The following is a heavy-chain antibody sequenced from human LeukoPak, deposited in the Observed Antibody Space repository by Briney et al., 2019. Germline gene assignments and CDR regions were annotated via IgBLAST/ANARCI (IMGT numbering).Heavy chain of an antibody. CDR3: ARDHGFLG. D-gene: IGHD5-24*01. J-gene: IGHJ4*02. Sequence: GGSLRLSCAASGFTFSSYSMNWVRQAPGKGLEWVSYISSSSSTIYYAASVKGRFPISRDNAKNSLYLQMNSLRAEDTAVYYCARDHGFLGWGQGTLVTVSS. V-gene: IGHV3-48*04. CDR2: ISSSSSTI. CDR1: GFTFSSYS.